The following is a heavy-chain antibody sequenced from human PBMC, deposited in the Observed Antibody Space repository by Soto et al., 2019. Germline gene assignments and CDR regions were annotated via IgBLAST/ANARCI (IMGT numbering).Heavy chain of an antibody. D-gene: IGHD6-6*01. CDR2: IYYSGGT. CDR3: ERHRARNWFDP. J-gene: IGHJ5*02. CDR1: GGSISSSSYY. V-gene: IGHV4-39*01. Sequence: SETLSLTCIVSGGSISSSSYYWGWIRQPPGKGLEWIGSIYYSGGTYYNPSLKSRVTISVDTSKNQFSLKLSSVTAADTAVFYCERHRARNWFDPWGQGTLVTVSS.